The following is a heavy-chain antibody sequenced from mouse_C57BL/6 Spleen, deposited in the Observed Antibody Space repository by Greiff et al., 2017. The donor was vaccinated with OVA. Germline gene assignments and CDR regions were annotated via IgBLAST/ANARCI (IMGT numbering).Heavy chain of an antibody. V-gene: IGHV5-17*01. CDR2: ISSGSSTI. D-gene: IGHD3-2*02. CDR3: ARAQAYYFDY. CDR1: GFTFSDYG. J-gene: IGHJ2*01. Sequence: EVMLVESGGGLVKPGGSLKLSCAASGFTFSDYGMHWVRQAPEKGLEWVAYISSGSSTIYYADTVKGRFTISRDNAKNTLFLQMTSLRSEDTAMYYCARAQAYYFDYWGQGTTLTVSS.